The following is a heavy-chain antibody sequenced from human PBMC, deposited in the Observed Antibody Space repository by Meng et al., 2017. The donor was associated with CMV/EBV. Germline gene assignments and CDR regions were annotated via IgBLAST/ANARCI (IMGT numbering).Heavy chain of an antibody. J-gene: IGHJ2*01. Sequence: GGSLRLSCAASGFTFDDYGMSWVRQAPGKGLEWVSGINWNGGSTGYADSVKGRFTISRDNAKNSLYLQMNSLRAEDAASYYCARDSSTEYWYFDLWGRGTLVTVSS. V-gene: IGHV3-20*04. CDR3: ARDSSTEYWYFDL. CDR1: GFTFDDYG. CDR2: INWNGGST. D-gene: IGHD1-14*01.